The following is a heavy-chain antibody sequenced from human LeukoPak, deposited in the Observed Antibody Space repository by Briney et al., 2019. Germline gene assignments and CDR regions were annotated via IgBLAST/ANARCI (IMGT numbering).Heavy chain of an antibody. CDR3: AKDTKKFSSGWYYFDY. J-gene: IGHJ4*02. V-gene: IGHV3-48*01. CDR1: GFTFSSYS. D-gene: IGHD6-19*01. Sequence: GGSLRLSCAASGFTFSSYSMNWVRQAPGKGLEWVSYISSSSSTIYYADSVKGRFTISRDNAKNSLYLQMNSLRAEDTALYYCAKDTKKFSSGWYYFDYWGQGTLVTVSS. CDR2: ISSSSSTI.